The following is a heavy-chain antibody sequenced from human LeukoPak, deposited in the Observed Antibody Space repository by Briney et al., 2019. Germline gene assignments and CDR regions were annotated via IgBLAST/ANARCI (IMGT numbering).Heavy chain of an antibody. V-gene: IGHV3-53*01. CDR3: AALARDY. CDR1: GFIVSSTY. Sequence: PGGSLRLSCAVSGFIVSSTYMTWVRQAPGKGLEWVSVIHNDGSTYHADSVEGRFTISRDNSKNTLYLQMNSLRVEDTAAYYCAALARDYWGQGTLVTVSS. CDR2: IHNDGST. J-gene: IGHJ4*02. D-gene: IGHD3-3*02.